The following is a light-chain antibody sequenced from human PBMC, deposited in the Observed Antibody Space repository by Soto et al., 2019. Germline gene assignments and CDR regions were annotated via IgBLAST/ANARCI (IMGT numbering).Light chain of an antibody. V-gene: IGKV3-11*01. CDR2: DAS. CDR3: QQRSSWPIT. Sequence: EIVLTQSPGTLSLSPGERATLSCRASQSVSNIFAWYQQIPGQAPSRLIYDASSRATGIPARFSGSGSGTDFTVTISSLEPEDFAIYYCQQRSSWPITFGPGTKVDTK. CDR1: QSVSNI. J-gene: IGKJ3*01.